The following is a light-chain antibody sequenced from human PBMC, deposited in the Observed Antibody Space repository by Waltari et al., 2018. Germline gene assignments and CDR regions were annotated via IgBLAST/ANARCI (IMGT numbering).Light chain of an antibody. Sequence: DIQMTQSPSSLSASVGDRVTITCRASQNINNFLNWYQQKPGKAPKLLIYRASSLQGGVPSRFSGSGSGTDFTLTVSSLQPDDFATYYCQQTYITPLTCGGGTKAEIK. CDR2: RAS. V-gene: IGKV1-39*01. CDR3: QQTYITPLT. CDR1: QNINNF. J-gene: IGKJ4*01.